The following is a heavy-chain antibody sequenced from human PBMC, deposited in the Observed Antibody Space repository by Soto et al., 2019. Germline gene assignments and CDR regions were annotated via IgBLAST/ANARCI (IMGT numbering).Heavy chain of an antibody. V-gene: IGHV1-69*08. CDR3: ARDETSRGRRGLCNY. D-gene: IGHD6-19*01. J-gene: IGHJ4*02. CDR1: GGTFSSYT. CDR2: IIPILGIA. Sequence: QVQLVQSGAEVKKPGSSVKVSCKASGGTFSSYTISWVRQAPGQGLEWMGRIIPILGIANYAQKFQGRVTITADKSTSTAYMELSSLRSEDTAVYYCARDETSRGRRGLCNYWGQGTLVTVSS.